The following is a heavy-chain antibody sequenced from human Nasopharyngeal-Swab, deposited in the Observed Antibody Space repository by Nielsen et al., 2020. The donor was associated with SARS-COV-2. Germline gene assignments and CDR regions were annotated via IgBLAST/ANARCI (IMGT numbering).Heavy chain of an antibody. V-gene: IGHV4-34*01. CDR2: INHSGST. J-gene: IGHJ6*03. D-gene: IGHD3-3*01. CDR3: ARAIFGVVIIFNYYYMDV. Sequence: RQAPGKGLEWIGEINHSGSTNYNPSLKSRVTISVDTSKNQFSLKLSSVTAADTAVCYCARAIFGVVIIFNYYYMDVRGKGTTVTVSS.